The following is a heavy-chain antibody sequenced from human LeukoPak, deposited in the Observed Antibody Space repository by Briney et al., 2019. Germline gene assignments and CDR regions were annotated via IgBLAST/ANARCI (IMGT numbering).Heavy chain of an antibody. CDR3: ARARLPRNYDFWSGYYTYYYYYMDV. Sequence: AGGSLRLSCAASGFTFSSYWMSWVRQAPGKGLEWVANIKQDGSEKYYVDSVKVRFAISRDNAKNSLYLQMNSLRAEDTAVYYCARARLPRNYDFWSGYYTYYYYYMDVWGKGTTVTVSS. J-gene: IGHJ6*03. V-gene: IGHV3-7*01. CDR1: GFTFSSYW. CDR2: IKQDGSEK. D-gene: IGHD3-3*01.